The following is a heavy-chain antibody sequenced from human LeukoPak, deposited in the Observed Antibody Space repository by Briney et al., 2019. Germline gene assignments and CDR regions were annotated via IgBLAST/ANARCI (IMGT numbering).Heavy chain of an antibody. CDR2: IYSGGNT. Sequence: GGSLRLSCTASGFTVSSNYMSWVGQAPGKGLEWVSVIYSGGNTYSADSVKGRFTSSRDNSKNTLYLQMNSLRAEDTAVYYCARVLGSYYYGMDVWGQGTTVTVSS. J-gene: IGHJ6*02. V-gene: IGHV3-66*01. CDR3: ARVLGSYYYGMDV. D-gene: IGHD3-10*01. CDR1: GFTVSSNY.